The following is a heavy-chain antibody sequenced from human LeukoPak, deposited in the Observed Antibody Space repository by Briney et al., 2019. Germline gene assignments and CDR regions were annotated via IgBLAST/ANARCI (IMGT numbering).Heavy chain of an antibody. J-gene: IGHJ6*03. D-gene: IGHD1-20*01. V-gene: IGHV3-33*01. CDR3: ARDRWYNWNPSYYMDV. CDR1: GFTFNNYG. CDR2: IWYDGSNK. Sequence: GGSLRLSCAASGFTFNNYGMHWVRQAPGKGLEGVALIWYDGSNKYYAEYVKGRFTISRDNSENTLYLQMNSLRAGDTAVYYCARDRWYNWNPSYYMDVWGKGTTVTVSS.